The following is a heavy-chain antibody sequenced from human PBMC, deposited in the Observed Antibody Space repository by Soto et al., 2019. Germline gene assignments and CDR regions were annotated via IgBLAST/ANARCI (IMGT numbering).Heavy chain of an antibody. D-gene: IGHD4-17*01. CDR1: GYTFTGYL. CDR2: INPNSGGT. CDR3: ARTMTTVTRRGMDV. Sequence: GASVKVSCKASGYTFTGYLMHWVRQAPGQGLEWMGWINPNSGGTNSAQKFQGRIIMTRDTSISTAYMELSSLRSDDTAIYYCARTMTTVTRRGMDVWGQGTTVT. V-gene: IGHV1-2*02. J-gene: IGHJ6*02.